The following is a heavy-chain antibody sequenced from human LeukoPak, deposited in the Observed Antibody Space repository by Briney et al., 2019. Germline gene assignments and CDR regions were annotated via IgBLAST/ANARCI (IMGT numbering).Heavy chain of an antibody. D-gene: IGHD2-2*01. CDR2: TSAYNGNT. Sequence: ASVKVSCKASGYTFTSYGISWVRQAPGQGLEWMGWTSAYNGNTNYAQKLQGRVTMTTDTSTSTAYMELRSLRSDDTAVYYCAREGDIVVVPAAIDYYYYGMDVWGQGTTVTVSS. J-gene: IGHJ6*02. CDR3: AREGDIVVVPAAIDYYYYGMDV. CDR1: GYTFTSYG. V-gene: IGHV1-18*01.